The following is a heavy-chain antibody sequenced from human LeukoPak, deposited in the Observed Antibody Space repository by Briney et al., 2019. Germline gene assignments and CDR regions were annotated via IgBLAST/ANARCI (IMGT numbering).Heavy chain of an antibody. CDR2: IYYSGST. V-gene: IGHV4-59*01. Sequence: KPSETLSLTCTVSGGSISSYYWSWIRQPPGKGLEWIGYIYYSGSTMYNPSLKSRVTISVDTSKKQFSLKLRSVTAADTAVYYCALGYCINGVCYGLDYWGQGTLVTVSS. D-gene: IGHD2-8*01. CDR1: GGSISSYY. CDR3: ALGYCINGVCYGLDY. J-gene: IGHJ4*02.